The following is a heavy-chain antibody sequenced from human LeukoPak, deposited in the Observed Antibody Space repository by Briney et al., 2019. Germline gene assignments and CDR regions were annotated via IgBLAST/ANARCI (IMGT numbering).Heavy chain of an antibody. CDR3: ARDAPSRGNYYDSSGYPGNAFDI. Sequence: GESLKISCKGSGYSFTSYWIGWLRQMPGKGLEWMGVIYFGDSDPRYSPSFQGQVTISADKSITTAYLQWSSLKASDTAVYYCARDAPSRGNYYDSSGYPGNAFDIWGQGTMVTVSS. CDR1: GYSFTSYW. CDR2: IYFGDSDP. J-gene: IGHJ3*02. D-gene: IGHD3-22*01. V-gene: IGHV5-51*01.